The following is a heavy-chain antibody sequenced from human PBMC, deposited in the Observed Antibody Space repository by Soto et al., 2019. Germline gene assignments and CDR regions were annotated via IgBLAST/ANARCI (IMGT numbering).Heavy chain of an antibody. V-gene: IGHV1-69*06. CDR2: IIPIFGTA. CDR1: GGTFSSYA. D-gene: IGHD3-3*01. CDR3: ARKRITIFGEINPLPHYYYVMDV. J-gene: IGHJ6*02. Sequence: SVKVSCKASGGTFSSYAISWVRQAPGQGLEWMGGIIPIFGTANYAQKFQGGVTITADKSTSTAYMELSSLRSEDTAVYYCARKRITIFGEINPLPHYYYVMDVWGQGTTVPVYS.